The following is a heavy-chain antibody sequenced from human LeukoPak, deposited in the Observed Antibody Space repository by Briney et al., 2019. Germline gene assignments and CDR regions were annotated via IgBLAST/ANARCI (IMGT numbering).Heavy chain of an antibody. J-gene: IGHJ6*02. D-gene: IGHD7-27*01. CDR2: IKEDESQE. CDR1: GFSFSDSW. CDR3: ATYKNWVAGDV. V-gene: IGHV3-7*01. Sequence: PGGSLRLSCAASGFSFSDSWMSWVRQAPGKGPEWVANIKEDESQEHYADSVKGRFTVSRDNAKNSLFLQMNSIRVEDTAVYYCATYKNWVAGDVWGQGTTVSVSS.